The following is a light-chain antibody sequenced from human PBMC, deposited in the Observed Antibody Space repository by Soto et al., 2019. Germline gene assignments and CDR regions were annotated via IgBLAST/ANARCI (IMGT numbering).Light chain of an antibody. Sequence: SVLTQPASVSGSPGQSITLSCPGTSSDVGGYNYVSWYRQHPGKAPKLMIFDGSNRPSGVSNRFSGSKSGNTASLTISGLQAEDEADYYCSSYTSSSTPYVFGTGTKVTVL. CDR2: DGS. J-gene: IGLJ1*01. V-gene: IGLV2-14*01. CDR3: SSYTSSSTPYV. CDR1: SSDVGGYNY.